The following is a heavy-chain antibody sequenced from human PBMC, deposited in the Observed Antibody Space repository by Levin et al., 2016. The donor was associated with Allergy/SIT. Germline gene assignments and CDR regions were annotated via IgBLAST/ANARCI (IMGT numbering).Heavy chain of an antibody. J-gene: IGHJ3*02. CDR2: ISYDGSNK. V-gene: IGHV3-30*18. Sequence: WIRQPPGKGLEWVALISYDGSNKYYADSVKGRFTISRDNSKNTLDLQMNSLRAEDTAVYYCAKDLDDILIGYYGDGDAFDIWGQGTMVTVSS. D-gene: IGHD3-9*01. CDR3: AKDLDDILIGYYGDGDAFDI.